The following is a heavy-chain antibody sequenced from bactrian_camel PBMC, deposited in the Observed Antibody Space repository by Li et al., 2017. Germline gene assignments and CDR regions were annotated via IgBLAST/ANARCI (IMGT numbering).Heavy chain of an antibody. CDR3: AAGDRSYGDTCRNIY. D-gene: IGHD6*01. CDR2: VRDGGDTT. Sequence: HVQLVESGGGSVQAGGSLRLSCAASGFTFSGSSMYWVRQAPGKGLEWVSSVRDGGDTTYYEDSVKGRFTISRDNAKTTLYLQMNSLKPDDTAVYYCAAGDRSYGDTCRNIYWGQGTQVTVS. V-gene: IGHV3S1*01. J-gene: IGHJ4*01. CDR1: GFTFSGSS.